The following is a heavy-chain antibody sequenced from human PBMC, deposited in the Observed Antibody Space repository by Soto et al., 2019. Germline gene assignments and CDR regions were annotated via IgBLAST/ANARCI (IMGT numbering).Heavy chain of an antibody. CDR2: ISNTGGRT. CDR1: GFTLRNYA. J-gene: IGHJ4*02. V-gene: IGHV3-23*01. Sequence: EVDLLESGGGLVQPGRSLRLSCAVSGFTLRNYAMSWVRQAPGKGLEWVSSISNTGGRTHYAGSVEGRFTISRDNSQNTLFLQMDSLRTEDTAVYFCARLNDLIYRIAAAPFDYWGQGTLVTVSS. CDR3: ARLNDLIYRIAAAPFDY. D-gene: IGHD6-13*01.